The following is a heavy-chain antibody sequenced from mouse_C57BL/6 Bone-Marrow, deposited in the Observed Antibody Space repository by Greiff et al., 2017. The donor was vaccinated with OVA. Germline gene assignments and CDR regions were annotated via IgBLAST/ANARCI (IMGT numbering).Heavy chain of an antibody. J-gene: IGHJ4*01. CDR3: TIDGYYEGAMDY. Sequence: VQLQQSGAELVRPGASVKLSCTASGFNIKDYYMHWVKQRPEQGLAWIGRIDPEDGDTEYAQKLPGKATMTADTSSNTAYLQLSSLTSEDTAVYYCTIDGYYEGAMDYWGQGTSVTVSS. CDR1: GFNIKDYY. V-gene: IGHV14-1*01. D-gene: IGHD2-3*01. CDR2: IDPEDGDT.